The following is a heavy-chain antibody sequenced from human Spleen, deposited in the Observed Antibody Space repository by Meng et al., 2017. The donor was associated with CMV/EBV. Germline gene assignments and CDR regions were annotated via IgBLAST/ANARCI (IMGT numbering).Heavy chain of an antibody. CDR3: AKDSAYDSSRTFDH. J-gene: IGHJ4*02. V-gene: IGHV3-9*01. D-gene: IGHD3-22*01. Sequence: SLKISCAASGFTFNSYSMNWVRQAPGKGLEWVSGISWNSGTIGYADSVKGRFTISRDNAKNSLYLQMNSLRPEDTALYYCAKDSAYDSSRTFDHWGQGTLVTVSS. CDR1: GFTFNSYS. CDR2: ISWNSGTI.